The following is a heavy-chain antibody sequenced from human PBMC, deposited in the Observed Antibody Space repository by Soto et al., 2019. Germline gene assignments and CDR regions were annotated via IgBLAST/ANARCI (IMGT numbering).Heavy chain of an antibody. CDR2: IIPMFGTP. D-gene: IGHD3-10*01. J-gene: IGHJ4*02. V-gene: IGHV1-69*01. CDR1: GGTFNTDG. CDR3: VRFYGSGSYSLVDN. Sequence: QVQLVQSGADVKKSGSSVKVSCKASGGTFNTDGFNWVRQDPGQGLEWMGGIIPMFGTPNYAQKFQARVTIVADEFTRTVYMELSSLQSEDTAVYYCVRFYGSGSYSLVDNWGQGTLVTVSS.